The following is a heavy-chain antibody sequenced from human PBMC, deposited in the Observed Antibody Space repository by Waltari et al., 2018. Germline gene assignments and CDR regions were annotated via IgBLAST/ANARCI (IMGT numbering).Heavy chain of an antibody. V-gene: IGHV1-8*01. CDR1: GYTFTSYD. J-gene: IGHJ3*02. D-gene: IGHD1-26*01. Sequence: QVQLVQSGAEVKKPGASVKVSCKASGYTFTSYDINWVRQATGQGLGWMEWMNPNSGNTGDDQKFQGRVTMTRKTSISTAYMELSSLISEDTAVYYCAYYAIGRPRVDAFDIWGQGTMVTVSS. CDR2: MNPNSGNT. CDR3: AYYAIGRPRVDAFDI.